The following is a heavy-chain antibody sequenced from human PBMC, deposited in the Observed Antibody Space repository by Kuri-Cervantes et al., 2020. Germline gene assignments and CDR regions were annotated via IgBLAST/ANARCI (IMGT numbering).Heavy chain of an antibody. CDR1: GFTVSSNY. Sequence: GESLKISCAASGFTVSSNYMSWVRQAPGKGLEWVSVIYSGGSTYYADSVKGRFTISRDNSKNTLYLQMNSLRAEDTAVYYCARTQTNTAMGRNAFDIWSQGTMVTVSS. D-gene: IGHD5-18*01. CDR2: IYSGGST. J-gene: IGHJ3*02. V-gene: IGHV3-53*01. CDR3: ARTQTNTAMGRNAFDI.